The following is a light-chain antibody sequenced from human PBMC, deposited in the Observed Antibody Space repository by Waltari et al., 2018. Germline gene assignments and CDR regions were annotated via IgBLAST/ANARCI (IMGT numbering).Light chain of an antibody. V-gene: IGKV3-20*01. CDR1: QSVGRS. Sequence: EIVLTQSPGTLSLSPGERATLSCRASQSVGRSLTWYQQKPGQAPRLLIYGASSRATGIPDRFSGSGSGTDFSLTSSRLEPEDFALYYCQHYVRLPVSFGQGTKVDIK. CDR3: QHYVRLPVS. J-gene: IGKJ1*01. CDR2: GAS.